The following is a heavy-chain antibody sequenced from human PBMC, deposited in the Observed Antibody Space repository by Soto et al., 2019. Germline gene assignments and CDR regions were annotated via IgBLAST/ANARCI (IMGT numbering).Heavy chain of an antibody. D-gene: IGHD1-20*01. CDR1: GGSISSYY. V-gene: IGHV4-59*01. J-gene: IGHJ6*02. CDR3: ARYKSNYYYGMDV. Sequence: QVQLQESGPGLVKPSETLSLTCTVSGGSISSYYWSWIRQPPGKGLEWIGYIYYSGITNYNPSLKSRVIISVDTSKNQFSLKLSSVTAADTAVYYCARYKSNYYYGMDVWGQGTTVTVS. CDR2: IYYSGIT.